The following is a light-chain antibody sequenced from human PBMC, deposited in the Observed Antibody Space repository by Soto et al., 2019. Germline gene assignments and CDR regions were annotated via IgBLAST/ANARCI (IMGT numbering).Light chain of an antibody. Sequence: QSALTQPASGSGSPGQSITISCTGTSSDVGSYNLVSWYQQHPGKAPKLMIYEGNKRPSGVSNRFSGSKSGNTASLTISGLQAEDEADYYCCSYAGSSTYVFGTGTKLTVL. CDR2: EGN. CDR1: SSDVGSYNL. V-gene: IGLV2-23*01. CDR3: CSYAGSSTYV. J-gene: IGLJ1*01.